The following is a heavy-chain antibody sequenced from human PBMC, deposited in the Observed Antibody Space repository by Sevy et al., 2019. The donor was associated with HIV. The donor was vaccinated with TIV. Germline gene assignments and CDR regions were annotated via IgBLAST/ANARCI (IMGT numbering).Heavy chain of an antibody. V-gene: IGHV3-21*01. D-gene: IGHD6-19*01. Sequence: GGSLRLSCAASGFTISRYSMNWVRQAPGKGLEWVSSISSSSSYLYYADSVKGRFTISRDNAKNSLYLQMNSLRAEDTAVYYCAREWGIAVAGREGFDYWGQGTLVTVSS. J-gene: IGHJ4*02. CDR1: GFTISRYS. CDR3: AREWGIAVAGREGFDY. CDR2: ISSSSSYL.